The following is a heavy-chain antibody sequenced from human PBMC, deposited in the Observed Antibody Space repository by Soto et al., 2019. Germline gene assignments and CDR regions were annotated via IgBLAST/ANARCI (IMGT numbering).Heavy chain of an antibody. CDR1: GYSFTSYW. Sequence: PGESLKISCKGSGYSFTSYWIGWVRQMPGKGLVWMGIIYPGDSDTRYSPSFQGQVTISADKSISTAYLQWSSLRSEDTAVYYCARDLRFVDLHYYFDSWGQGTLVTVSS. CDR2: IYPGDSDT. V-gene: IGHV5-51*01. D-gene: IGHD3-10*01. J-gene: IGHJ4*02. CDR3: ARDLRFVDLHYYFDS.